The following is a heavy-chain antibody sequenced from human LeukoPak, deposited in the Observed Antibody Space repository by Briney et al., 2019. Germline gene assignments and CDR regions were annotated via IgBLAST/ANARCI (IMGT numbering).Heavy chain of an antibody. CDR3: ARAKSEWELPRDY. J-gene: IGHJ4*02. CDR1: GYTFTGYY. CDR2: INPNSGGT. Sequence: GASVKVSCKASGYTFTGYYMHWVRQAPGQGLEWMGWINPNSGGTNYAQKLQGRVTMTRDTSISTAYMELSRLRSDDTAVYCCARAKSEWELPRDYWGQGTLVTVSS. V-gene: IGHV1-2*02. D-gene: IGHD1-26*01.